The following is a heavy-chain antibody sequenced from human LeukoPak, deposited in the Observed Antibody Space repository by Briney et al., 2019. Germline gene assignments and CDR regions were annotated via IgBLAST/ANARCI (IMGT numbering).Heavy chain of an antibody. CDR1: GFTFSSYA. Sequence: QPGGSLRLSCAASGFTFSSYAMSWVRQAPGKGLEWVSAISGSGGSTYYADSVKGRFTISRDNSKNTLYLQMNSLRAEDTAVYYCANEGSRGNYGDYYFDYWGQGTLVTVSS. CDR2: ISGSGGST. J-gene: IGHJ4*02. V-gene: IGHV3-23*01. D-gene: IGHD4-17*01. CDR3: ANEGSRGNYGDYYFDY.